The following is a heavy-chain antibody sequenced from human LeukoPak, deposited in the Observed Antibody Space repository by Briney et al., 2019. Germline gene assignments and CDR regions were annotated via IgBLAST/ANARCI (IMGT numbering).Heavy chain of an antibody. J-gene: IGHJ2*01. CDR2: ISSSGSTI. D-gene: IGHD3-22*01. Sequence: PGGSLRLSCAASGFTFSDYYMSWIRQAPGKGLEWVSYISSSGSTIYYADSVKGRFTISRDNAKNSLYLQMDSLRAEDTAVYYCARDAVVSSVFDLWGRGTLVTVSS. V-gene: IGHV3-11*04. CDR1: GFTFSDYY. CDR3: ARDAVVSSVFDL.